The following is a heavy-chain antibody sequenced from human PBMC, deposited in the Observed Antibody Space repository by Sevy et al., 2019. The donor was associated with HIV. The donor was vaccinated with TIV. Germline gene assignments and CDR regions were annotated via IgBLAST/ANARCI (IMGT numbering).Heavy chain of an antibody. D-gene: IGHD3-16*01. V-gene: IGHV4-31*03. CDR3: ARDGRGSGGDY. CDR1: GGSISSGGYY. Sequence: SETLSLTCTVSGGSISSGGYYWSWIRQHPGKGLEWIGYIYYSGSTYYNPSLKSRVTISVDTSKNQFSLSLSSVTAAGTAGYYCARDGRGSGGDYWGQGTLVTVSS. J-gene: IGHJ4*02. CDR2: IYYSGST.